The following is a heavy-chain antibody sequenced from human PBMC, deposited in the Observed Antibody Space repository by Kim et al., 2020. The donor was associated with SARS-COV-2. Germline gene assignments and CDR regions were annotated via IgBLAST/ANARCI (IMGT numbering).Heavy chain of an antibody. D-gene: IGHD3-16*01. CDR2: ISYDGSNK. CDR1: GFTFSSYA. V-gene: IGHV3-30-3*01. CDR3: ARSRGLLDY. J-gene: IGHJ4*02. Sequence: GGSLRLSCAASGFTFSSYAMHWVRQAPGKGLEWVAVISYDGSNKYYADSVKGRFTISRDNSKNTLYLQMNSLRAEDTAVYYCARSRGLLDYWGQGTLVTVSS.